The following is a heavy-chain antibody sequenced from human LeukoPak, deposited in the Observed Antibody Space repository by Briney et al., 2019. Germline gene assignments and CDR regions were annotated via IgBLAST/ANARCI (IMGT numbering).Heavy chain of an antibody. CDR3: ARADGTWFDP. J-gene: IGHJ5*02. CDR1: GGSISSHY. D-gene: IGHD6-13*01. Sequence: SETLSLTCTVSGGSISSHYWSWIRQPPGKGLEWIGYIYYSGSTNYNPSLKSRVTISVDTSKNQFYLKLSSVTAADTAVYYCARADGTWFDPWGQGTLVTVSS. CDR2: IYYSGST. V-gene: IGHV4-59*11.